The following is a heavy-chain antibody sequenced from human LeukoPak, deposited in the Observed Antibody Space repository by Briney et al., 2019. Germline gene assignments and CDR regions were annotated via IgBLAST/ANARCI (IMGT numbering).Heavy chain of an antibody. J-gene: IGHJ4*02. Sequence: PSETLSLTCAVSGGSISSGGYSWSWIRQPPGKGLEWIGYIYHSGSTYYNPSLKSRVTISVDRSKNQFSLKLSSVTAADTAVYYCARGGDYSNYLASFDYWGQGTLVTVSS. D-gene: IGHD4-11*01. CDR1: GGSISSGGYS. CDR3: ARGGDYSNYLASFDY. CDR2: IYHSGST. V-gene: IGHV4-30-2*01.